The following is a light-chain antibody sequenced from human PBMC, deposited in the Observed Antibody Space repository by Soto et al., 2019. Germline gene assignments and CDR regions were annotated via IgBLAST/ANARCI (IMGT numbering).Light chain of an antibody. CDR1: QGIGTC. V-gene: IGKV1-39*01. CDR3: QQSYSPPCT. J-gene: IGKJ1*01. CDR2: GAA. Sequence: DIQMTQSPSSLSASVGARVSITCRASQGIGTCLNWYQHRPGKAPKLLIYGAASLLSGVPSRFSGSGSGTDFTLTISSLQPEDCATYCCQQSYSPPCTCRQGTKVEIK.